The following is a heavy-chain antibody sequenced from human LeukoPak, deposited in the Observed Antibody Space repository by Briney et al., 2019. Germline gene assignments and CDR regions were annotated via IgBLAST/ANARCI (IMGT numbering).Heavy chain of an antibody. Sequence: SETLSLTCTVSGGSISSGDYYWSWIRQPPGKGLEWIGYIYYSGSTYYNPSLKSRVTISVDTSKNQLSLKLSSVTAADTAVYYCARVSSRWLQDYYFDYWGQGTLVTVSS. CDR1: GGSISSGDYY. V-gene: IGHV4-30-4*01. CDR2: IYYSGST. J-gene: IGHJ4*02. D-gene: IGHD5-24*01. CDR3: ARVSSRWLQDYYFDY.